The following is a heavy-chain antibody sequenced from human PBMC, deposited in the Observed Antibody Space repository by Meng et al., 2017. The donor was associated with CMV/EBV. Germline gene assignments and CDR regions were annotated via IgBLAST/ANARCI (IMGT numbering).Heavy chain of an antibody. J-gene: IGHJ5*02. CDR1: GGSLRSYY. Sequence: QGPLQESGPGLVKPSETLSLTCTFLGGSLRSYYWSRIRQPAGKGLEWIGRIYTSGSTNYNPSLKSRVTMSVDASKNQFSLKLSSVTAADTAVYYCARSMVVAGDWFDPWGQGTLVTVSS. CDR3: ARSMVVAGDWFDP. CDR2: IYTSGST. V-gene: IGHV4-4*07. D-gene: IGHD2-15*01.